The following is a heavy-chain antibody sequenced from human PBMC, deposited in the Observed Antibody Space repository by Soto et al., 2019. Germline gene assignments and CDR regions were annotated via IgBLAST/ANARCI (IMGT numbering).Heavy chain of an antibody. D-gene: IGHD3-10*01. CDR1: GYTFTSYG. CDR2: ISAYNGNT. CDR3: ARVPMVRGAGDYDSFDP. J-gene: IGHJ5*02. V-gene: IGHV1-18*01. Sequence: ASVEVSCEASGYTFTSYGISWVRQAPGQGLEWMGWISAYNGNTNYAQKLQGRVTMTTDTSTSTAYMELRSLRSDDTAVYYCARVPMVRGAGDYDSFDPWGPGTLVTI.